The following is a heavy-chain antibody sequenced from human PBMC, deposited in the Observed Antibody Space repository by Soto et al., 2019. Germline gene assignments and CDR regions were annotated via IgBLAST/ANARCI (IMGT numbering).Heavy chain of an antibody. CDR3: AKEVAVAGDLDY. Sequence: QVRLVESGGGVVQPGRSLRLSGVASGFTFSSYGIHWVRQAPGKGLEWVGVISSDGETTDYADSVKGRFTIYRDNSKNTLYLQMDSLSPEDTAVYYCAKEVAVAGDLDYWGHGTLVTVSS. J-gene: IGHJ4*01. V-gene: IGHV3-30*18. D-gene: IGHD6-19*01. CDR1: GFTFSSYG. CDR2: ISSDGETT.